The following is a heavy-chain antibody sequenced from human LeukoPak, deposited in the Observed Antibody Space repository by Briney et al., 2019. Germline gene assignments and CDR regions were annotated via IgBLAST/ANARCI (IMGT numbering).Heavy chain of an antibody. Sequence: GGSLRLSCAASGFTFSSYAMSWVRQAPGQGLEWVSAISGSGGSMYYADSVKGRFTISRDKSKNTLHLQMNSLRAEDTAVYYCAREEAIAAGGTFFDYWGQGTLVTVSS. CDR2: ISGSGGSM. J-gene: IGHJ4*02. CDR1: GFTFSSYA. V-gene: IGHV3-23*01. CDR3: AREEAIAAGGTFFDY. D-gene: IGHD6-13*01.